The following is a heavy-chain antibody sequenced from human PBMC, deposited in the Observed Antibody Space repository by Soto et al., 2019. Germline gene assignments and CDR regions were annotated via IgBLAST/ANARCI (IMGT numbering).Heavy chain of an antibody. CDR1: GFSLSTSGVG. CDR2: IYWDDDK. D-gene: IGHD2-2*01. J-gene: IGHJ5*02. Sequence: QITLKESGPTLVKPTQTLTLTCTFSGFSLSTSGVGVGWIRQPPGKALEWLALIYWDDDKRYSPSLKSRLTITRDTSKNQVVLTMTNMDPVDTATYYCAHRTYQLLCDWFDPWGQGTLVTVSS. V-gene: IGHV2-5*02. CDR3: AHRTYQLLCDWFDP.